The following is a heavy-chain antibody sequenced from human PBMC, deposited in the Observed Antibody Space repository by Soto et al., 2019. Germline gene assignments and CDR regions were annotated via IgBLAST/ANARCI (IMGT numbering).Heavy chain of an antibody. Sequence: SETLSLTCSVSGGSTSSDGYYWRWLRQHPGKGLEWIGYIYYSGSTYYNPYLKSRVTISVDTPKRHLSLKLSSVTAADTAIYYCPTNGDYYDRSGREYFPHGTQGTSVTGSS. CDR3: PTNGDYYDRSGREYFPH. V-gene: IGHV4-31*03. CDR2: IYYSGST. CDR1: GGSTSSDGYY. J-gene: IGHJ1*01. D-gene: IGHD3-22*01.